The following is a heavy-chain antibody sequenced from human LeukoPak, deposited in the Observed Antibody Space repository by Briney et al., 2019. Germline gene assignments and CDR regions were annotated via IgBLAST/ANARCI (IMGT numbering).Heavy chain of an antibody. CDR3: ARDVPRSYYFDY. Sequence: PGGSLRLSCAASGFSFSNYGMNWVRQAPGKGLEWVSYIDSSSSTIFYADSVKGRFTISRDNVKNSLFLQMNSLRVEDTAVYYCARDVPRSYYFDYWGQGTQVTVSS. J-gene: IGHJ4*02. CDR2: IDSSSSTI. D-gene: IGHD3-10*02. V-gene: IGHV3-48*01. CDR1: GFSFSNYG.